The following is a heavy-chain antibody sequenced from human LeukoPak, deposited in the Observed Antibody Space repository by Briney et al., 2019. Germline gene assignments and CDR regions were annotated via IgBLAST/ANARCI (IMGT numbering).Heavy chain of an antibody. D-gene: IGHD3-10*01. CDR2: INPSGGST. Sequence: GASVKVSCKASGFTFTNYNMHWVRQAPGQGLEWMGIINPSGGSTNYAQNFQARVTMTRDTSTSTVYMELSSLRSEDTAVYYCAKDVYYGSGSPDYWGQGTLVTVSS. V-gene: IGHV1-46*01. J-gene: IGHJ4*02. CDR3: AKDVYYGSGSPDY. CDR1: GFTFTNYN.